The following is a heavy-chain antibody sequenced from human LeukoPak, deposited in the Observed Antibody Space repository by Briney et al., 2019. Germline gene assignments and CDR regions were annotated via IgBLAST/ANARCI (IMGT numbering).Heavy chain of an antibody. CDR1: GFTFSSYA. J-gene: IGHJ4*02. D-gene: IGHD6-13*01. Sequence: PGGSLRLSCAASGFTFSSYAMRWVRQAPGKGLEWVSVISGSGGSTYYADSVKGRFTISRDNSKNTLYLQMNSLRAEDTAVYYCAKDPPYSSSWYYFDYWGQGTLVTVSS. CDR2: ISGSGGST. V-gene: IGHV3-23*01. CDR3: AKDPPYSSSWYYFDY.